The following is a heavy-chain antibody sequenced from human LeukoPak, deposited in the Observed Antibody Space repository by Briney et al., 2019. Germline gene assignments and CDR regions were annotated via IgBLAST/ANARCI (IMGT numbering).Heavy chain of an antibody. V-gene: IGHV3-48*03. Sequence: SGGSLRLSCAASGFTFSSYEMNWVRQAPGKGLEWVSYISSSGSTIYYADSVKGRFTISRDNAKNSLYLQMNSLRVEDTAVYYCARDRSDYGDYVLDYWGQGTLVTVSS. D-gene: IGHD4-17*01. CDR3: ARDRSDYGDYVLDY. J-gene: IGHJ4*02. CDR1: GFTFSSYE. CDR2: ISSSGSTI.